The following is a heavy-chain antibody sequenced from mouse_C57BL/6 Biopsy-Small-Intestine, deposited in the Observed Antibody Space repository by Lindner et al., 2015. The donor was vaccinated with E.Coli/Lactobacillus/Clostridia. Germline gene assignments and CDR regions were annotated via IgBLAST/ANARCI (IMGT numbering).Heavy chain of an antibody. Sequence: VQLQESGAELVRPGASVTLSCKASGYTFSDYEMNWVKQTPVHGLEWIGAIEPETGDAAYTQRFKDKAILTADKSSSTAYMELRSLTSEDSAVYYCTTLTAMDYWGQGTSVTVSS. J-gene: IGHJ4*01. CDR2: IEPETGDA. V-gene: IGHV1-15*01. D-gene: IGHD2-12*01. CDR1: GYTFSDYE. CDR3: TTLTAMDY.